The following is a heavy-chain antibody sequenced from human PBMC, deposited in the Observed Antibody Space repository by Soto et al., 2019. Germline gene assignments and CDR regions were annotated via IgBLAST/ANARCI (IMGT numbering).Heavy chain of an antibody. CDR1: VFTFSSYS. V-gene: IGHV3-48*02. CDR2: ISTTSSSI. Sequence: VGSLRLSCASSVFTFSSYSMNCVRHSPGKWLEWISYISTTSSSIYYADSVKGRFTISRDNAKNSLFLQMNSLRDEDTAVYYCARKGVAFDYWGQGALVTVSS. J-gene: IGHJ4*02. CDR3: ARKGVAFDY. D-gene: IGHD3-3*01.